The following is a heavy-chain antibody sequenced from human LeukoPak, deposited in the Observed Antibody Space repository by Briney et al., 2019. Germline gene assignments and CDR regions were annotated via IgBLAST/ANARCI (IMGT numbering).Heavy chain of an antibody. CDR3: AKGRRYNILTGHFVSEVHP. V-gene: IGHV3-30*19. D-gene: IGHD3-9*01. Sequence: GGSLRLSCAASGFTFSSYGMHWVRQAPGKGLEWVAVISYDGSNKYYADSVKGRFTISRDNSKNTLYLQMNSLRAEDTAVYYCAKGRRYNILTGHFVSEVHPWGQGTLVTVSS. J-gene: IGHJ5*02. CDR2: ISYDGSNK. CDR1: GFTFSSYG.